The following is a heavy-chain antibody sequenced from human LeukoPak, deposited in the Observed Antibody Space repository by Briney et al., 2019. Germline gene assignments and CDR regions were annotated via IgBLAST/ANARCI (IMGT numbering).Heavy chain of an antibody. CDR3: AKSLEGLWFGELLA. CDR2: ISYDGSNK. V-gene: IGHV3-30*18. Sequence: GGSLRLSCAASGFTFSSYGMPWVRQAPGKGLEWVAVISYDGSNKYYADSVKGRFTISRDNSKNTLYLQMNSLRAEDTAVYYCAKSLEGLWFGELLAWGQGTLVTVSS. CDR1: GFTFSSYG. D-gene: IGHD3-10*01. J-gene: IGHJ5*02.